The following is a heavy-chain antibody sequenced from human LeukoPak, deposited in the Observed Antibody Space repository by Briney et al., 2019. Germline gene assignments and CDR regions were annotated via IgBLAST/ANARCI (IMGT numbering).Heavy chain of an antibody. J-gene: IGHJ6*02. CDR1: GFTFCSYS. D-gene: IGHD6-19*01. CDR3: ARPQWLGLMDV. V-gene: IGHV3-21*01. CDR2: ISSSSSYI. Sequence: GGSLRLSCAASGFTFCSYSMNWVRQAPGKGLEWVSSISSSSSYIYYADSVKGRFTISRDNAKNSLYLQMNSLRAEDTAVYYCARPQWLGLMDVWGQGTTVTVSS.